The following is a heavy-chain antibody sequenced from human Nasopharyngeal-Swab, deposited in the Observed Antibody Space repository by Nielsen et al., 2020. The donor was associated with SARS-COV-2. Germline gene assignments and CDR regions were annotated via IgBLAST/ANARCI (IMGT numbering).Heavy chain of an antibody. CDR2: IYYSGST. CDR3: ARGDALERRSDAFDI. D-gene: IGHD1-1*01. V-gene: IGHV4-59*01. CDR1: GGSISSYY. Sequence: SETLSLTCTVSGGSISSYYWSWIRQPPGKGLEWIGYIYYSGSTNYNPSLKSRVTISVDTSKNQFSLKLSSVTAADTAVYYCARGDALERRSDAFDIRGQGTMVTVSS. J-gene: IGHJ3*02.